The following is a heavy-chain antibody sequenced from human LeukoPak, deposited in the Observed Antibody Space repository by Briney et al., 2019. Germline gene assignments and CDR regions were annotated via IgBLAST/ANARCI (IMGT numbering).Heavy chain of an antibody. V-gene: IGHV1-2*02. D-gene: IGHD3-22*01. CDR3: ASSEYYDRLHYFDY. CDR1: GYTFTGYY. J-gene: IGHJ4*02. CDR2: INPNSGGT. Sequence: GASVKVSCKASGYTFTGYYMHWVRQAPGQGLEWMGWINPNSGGTNYAQKFQGRVTMTRDTSISTAYMELSRLRSDDTAVYYCASSEYYDRLHYFDYWGQGTLVTVSS.